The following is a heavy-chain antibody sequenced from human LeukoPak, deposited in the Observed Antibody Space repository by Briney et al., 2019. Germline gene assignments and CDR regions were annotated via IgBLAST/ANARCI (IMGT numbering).Heavy chain of an antibody. CDR1: GFTFSSYG. V-gene: IGHV3-23*01. J-gene: IGHJ4*02. D-gene: IGHD3-22*01. CDR3: AKGNYGGYYPNYFDY. CDR2: ISGSGGST. Sequence: GGSLRLSCAASGFTFSSYGMSWVRQAPGKGLEWVSAISGSGGSTYYADSVKGRFTISRDNSKNTLYLQMNSLRAEDTAVYYCAKGNYGGYYPNYFDYWGQGTLVTVSS.